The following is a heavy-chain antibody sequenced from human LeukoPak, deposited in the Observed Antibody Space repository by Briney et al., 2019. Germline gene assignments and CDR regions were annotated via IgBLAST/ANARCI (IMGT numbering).Heavy chain of an antibody. CDR1: GGTFISYA. CDR2: IIPIFGTA. V-gene: IGHV1-69*13. CDR3: ARIATYCGGDCYYYYGMDV. Sequence: ASVKVSCKASGGTFISYAISWVRQAPGQGLEWMGGIIPIFGTANYAQKFQGRVTITADESTSTAYMELSSLRSEDTAVYYCARIATYCGGDCYYYYGMDVWGQGTTVTVSS. D-gene: IGHD2-21*02. J-gene: IGHJ6*02.